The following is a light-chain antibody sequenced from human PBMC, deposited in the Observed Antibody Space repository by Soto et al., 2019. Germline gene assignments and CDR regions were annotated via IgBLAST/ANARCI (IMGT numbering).Light chain of an antibody. CDR1: SSDVGGYDY. Sequence: QSALTQPDSVSGSPGQSITISCTGTSSDVGGYDYVSWYQQYAGKAPKLTIYNVRNRPSGVSNRFSGSKSGNTASLTISGLQPEDEADYFCSSYTNSGTVLFGGGTKLTVL. V-gene: IGLV2-14*01. CDR3: SSYTNSGTVL. J-gene: IGLJ2*01. CDR2: NVR.